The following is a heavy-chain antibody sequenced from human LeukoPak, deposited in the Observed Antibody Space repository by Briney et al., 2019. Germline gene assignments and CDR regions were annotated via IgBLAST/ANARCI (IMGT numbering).Heavy chain of an antibody. CDR3: TPGVGATNVIGAL. J-gene: IGHJ4*02. V-gene: IGHV1-69*02. D-gene: IGHD1-26*01. CDR2: IDPIFGIA. Sequence: AVTDSFMASGGTFISYTISWVRQARGQGLEWMGRIDPIFGIANYLQKFQGRVTLTAYKTTSTAYMGLSSLISEDTAVYNLTPGVGATNVIGALGGRGTRVTV. CDR1: GGTFISYT.